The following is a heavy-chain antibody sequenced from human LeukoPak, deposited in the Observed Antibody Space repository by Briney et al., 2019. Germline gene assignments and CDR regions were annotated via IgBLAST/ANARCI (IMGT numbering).Heavy chain of an antibody. V-gene: IGHV3-7*01. CDR2: MTHDRSDE. Sequence: GGSLRLSCAASGFTVNYWMSWARQAPGKGLEWVATMTHDRSDEYYLDSVHGRFTISRDSAKNSISLRVEETSTYYCGKGDLEHWGQGTLVTVSS. J-gene: IGHJ4*02. CDR1: GFTVNYW. CDR3: GKGDLEH. D-gene: IGHD3-10*01.